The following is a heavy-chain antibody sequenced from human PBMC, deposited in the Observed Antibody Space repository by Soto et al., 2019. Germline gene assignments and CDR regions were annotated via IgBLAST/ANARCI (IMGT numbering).Heavy chain of an antibody. Sequence: SETLSLTCTVSGSSISPFYWSWIRQPPGKGLEWIGYIYYTGSTKYNPSLKSRVTLSLGTSRNQLSLKLSSVTAADTAVYYCTRVGGYYGDYPNFDYWGPGTLVTVSS. CDR2: IYYTGST. CDR1: GSSISPFY. CDR3: TRVGGYYGDYPNFDY. D-gene: IGHD4-17*01. V-gene: IGHV4-59*01. J-gene: IGHJ4*02.